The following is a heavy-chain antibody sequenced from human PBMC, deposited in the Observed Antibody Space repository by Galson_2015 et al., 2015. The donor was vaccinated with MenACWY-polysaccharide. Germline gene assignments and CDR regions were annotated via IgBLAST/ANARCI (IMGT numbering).Heavy chain of an antibody. Sequence: SLRLSCAASGFTFSGHWMSWVRQAPGKGLEWVANINKDGREKNYVDSVKGRFTISRDNAKNSLYLQMNSLRAEDTAVYYCARASDSIGYSAFDYWGQGTLVTVSS. V-gene: IGHV3-7*04. D-gene: IGHD3-22*01. CDR2: INKDGREK. J-gene: IGHJ4*02. CDR3: ARASDSIGYSAFDY. CDR1: GFTFSGHW.